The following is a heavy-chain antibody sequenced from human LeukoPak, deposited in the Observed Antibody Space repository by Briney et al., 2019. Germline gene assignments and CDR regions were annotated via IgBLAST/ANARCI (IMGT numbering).Heavy chain of an antibody. V-gene: IGHV4-59*01. CDR2: ISYSAYT. D-gene: IGHD4-23*01. CDR1: GGSIRSYY. J-gene: IGHJ4*02. Sequence: PSETLSLTCTVSGGSIRSYYWSWIRQAPGKGLEWIGFISYSAYTSYSPSLKSRVAISVDTSKSQFSLRLSSMTAADTAIYYCARGRNDNGGMFFDSWAQGTLVTVYS. CDR3: ARGRNDNGGMFFDS.